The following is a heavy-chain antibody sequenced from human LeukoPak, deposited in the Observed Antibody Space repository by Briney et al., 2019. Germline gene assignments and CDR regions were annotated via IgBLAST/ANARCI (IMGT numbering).Heavy chain of an antibody. Sequence: GASVKVSCKASGGTFSSYAISWVRQAPGQGLEWMGGIIPIFGTANYAQKFQGRVTITADESTSTAYMELSSLRSEDTAVYYCARMTVARDILTGYGGIPELGAFDPWGQGTLVTVSS. V-gene: IGHV1-69*13. CDR1: GGTFSSYA. CDR2: IIPIFGTA. D-gene: IGHD3-9*01. CDR3: ARMTVARDILTGYGGIPELGAFDP. J-gene: IGHJ5*02.